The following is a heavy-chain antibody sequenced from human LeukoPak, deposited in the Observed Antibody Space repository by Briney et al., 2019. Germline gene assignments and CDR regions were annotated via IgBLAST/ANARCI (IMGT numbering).Heavy chain of an antibody. CDR2: IYYSGST. J-gene: IGHJ3*01. V-gene: IGHV4-59*01. D-gene: IGHD6-13*01. CDR1: GGSISSYY. CDR3: ARISSSNWYNERGAFDV. Sequence: SETLSLTCTGSGGSISSYYWSWLRQPPGKGLEWIGFIYYSGSTNYNPSLKSRVSISVDTSKNQFSLKLRSVTAADTAVYYCARISSSNWYNERGAFDVWGQGTMVTVSS.